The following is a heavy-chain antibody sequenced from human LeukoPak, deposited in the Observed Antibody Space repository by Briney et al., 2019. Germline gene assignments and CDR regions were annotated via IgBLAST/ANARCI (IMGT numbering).Heavy chain of an antibody. Sequence: GGSLRLSCAAFGFTFSSYAMNWVRQAPGKGLEWVSGISGSGGSTYYADSVKGRFTISRDNSKNTLYLQMNSLRVEDTAVYYCAKGGDYYGSGSYYDYWGQGTLVTVSS. CDR3: AKGGDYYGSGSYYDY. D-gene: IGHD3-10*01. CDR1: GFTFSSYA. CDR2: ISGSGGST. J-gene: IGHJ4*02. V-gene: IGHV3-23*01.